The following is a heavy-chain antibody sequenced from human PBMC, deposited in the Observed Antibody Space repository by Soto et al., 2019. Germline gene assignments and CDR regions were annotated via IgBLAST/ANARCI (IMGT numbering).Heavy chain of an antibody. V-gene: IGHV3-33*01. D-gene: IGHD6-6*01. CDR3: ARELQLVACDI. CDR1: GFTFSSYG. CDR2: IWYDGSNK. J-gene: IGHJ3*02. Sequence: QVQLVESGGGVVQPGRSLRLSCAASGFTFSSYGMHWVRQAPGKGLEWVAVIWYDGSNKYYADSVKGRFNISRDNSKNTLYLQMNSLRAEDTAVYYCARELQLVACDIWGQGTMVTVSS.